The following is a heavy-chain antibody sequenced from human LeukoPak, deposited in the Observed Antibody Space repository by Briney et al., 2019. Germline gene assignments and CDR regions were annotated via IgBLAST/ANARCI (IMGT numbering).Heavy chain of an antibody. CDR2: ISSSSSYI. CDR1: GFTFSSYS. Sequence: GGSLRLSCAASGFTFSSYSTNWVRQAPGKGLEWVSSISSSSSYIYYADSVKGRFTISRDNAKNSLYLQMNSLRAEDTAVYYCARTTLWFGELFWFDPWGQGTLVTVSS. CDR3: ARTTLWFGELFWFDP. J-gene: IGHJ5*02. D-gene: IGHD3-10*01. V-gene: IGHV3-21*01.